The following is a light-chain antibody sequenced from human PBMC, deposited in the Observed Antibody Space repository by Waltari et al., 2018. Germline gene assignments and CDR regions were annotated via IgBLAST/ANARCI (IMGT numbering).Light chain of an antibody. J-gene: IGLJ1*01. Sequence: QSVLTQPPSASETPGQRVIISCSGSISNLGSNYLYWYQQLPGTAPKLLIYRNNQRPSGVPDRFSGSESGTSASLAISGLRSEDEGVYYCASWDESHYVFGSGTRVTVV. V-gene: IGLV1-47*01. CDR1: ISNLGSNY. CDR3: ASWDESHYV. CDR2: RNN.